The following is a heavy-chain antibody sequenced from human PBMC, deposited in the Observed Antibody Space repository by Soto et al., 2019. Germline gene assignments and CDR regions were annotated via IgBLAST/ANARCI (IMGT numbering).Heavy chain of an antibody. D-gene: IGHD1-20*01. J-gene: IGHJ6*02. CDR1: GGSFSGYY. V-gene: IGHV4-34*01. Sequence: LSLTCAVYGGSFSGYYWTWIRQPPGKGLEWIGSIYYTGSTYYNPSLKSRVTMSVDASDNQVSLKLNSVTAADTAVYYCARHNGPLCVGYYYDMDVWGQGTTVTVS. CDR2: IYYTGST. CDR3: ARHNGPLCVGYYYDMDV.